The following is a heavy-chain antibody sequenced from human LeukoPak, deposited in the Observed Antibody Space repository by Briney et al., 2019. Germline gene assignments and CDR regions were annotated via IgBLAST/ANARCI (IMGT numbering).Heavy chain of an antibody. J-gene: IGHJ4*02. Sequence: GGSLRLSCAASGFTFSDYYMSWIRQAPGKGLEWVSYISSSGSTIYYADSVKGRFTISRDNAKNSLYLQMNSLRVEDTAVYYCARDRNYYDSSGYHRVDYWGQGTLVTVSS. V-gene: IGHV3-11*04. CDR3: ARDRNYYDSSGYHRVDY. CDR2: ISSSGSTI. CDR1: GFTFSDYY. D-gene: IGHD3-22*01.